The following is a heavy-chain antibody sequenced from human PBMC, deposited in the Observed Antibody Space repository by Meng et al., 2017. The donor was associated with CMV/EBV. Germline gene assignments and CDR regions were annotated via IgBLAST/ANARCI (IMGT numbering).Heavy chain of an antibody. Sequence: ASVKVSCKASGYTFTGYYMHWVRRAPGQGLEWMGWINPNSGGTNYAQKFQGRVTMTRDPSISTAYMELSRLRSDDTAVYYCARDLGEAHCSSTSCYHLNDYWGQGTLVTVSS. V-gene: IGHV1-2*02. CDR3: ARDLGEAHCSSTSCYHLNDY. CDR2: INPNSGGT. D-gene: IGHD2-2*01. CDR1: GYTFTGYY. J-gene: IGHJ4*02.